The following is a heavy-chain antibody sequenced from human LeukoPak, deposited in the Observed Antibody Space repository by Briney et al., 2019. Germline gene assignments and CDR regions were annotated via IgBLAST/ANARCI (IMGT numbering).Heavy chain of an antibody. CDR3: ASSHMLQYSTRTTCGREFDY. V-gene: IGHV4-59*01. Sequence: PSETLSLTCTVSGASISNYYWSWIRQPPGKGLEWIGYIYYTGSTNYNPSLKSRVTIAVDTAKKQFSLKLRSVTSADTAVYYCASSHMLQYSTRTTCGREFDYWGQGTLVTVSS. D-gene: IGHD2-21*01. CDR1: GASISNYY. J-gene: IGHJ4*02. CDR2: IYYTGST.